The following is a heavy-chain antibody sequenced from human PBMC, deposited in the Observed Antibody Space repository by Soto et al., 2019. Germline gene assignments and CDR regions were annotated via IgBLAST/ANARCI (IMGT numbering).Heavy chain of an antibody. CDR1: GGSISSYY. V-gene: IGHV4-59*01. Sequence: SEALALTFTVSGGSISSYYWSWVRQPPGKGLEGIGDIYYSGGTNYNPSLKSRGTISVDTSKNQFSLKLRSVTAEDTEVYYCARTSDPSRTRGPWFATWGHGPMVPVS. CDR2: IYYSGGT. D-gene: IGHD2-2*01. J-gene: IGHJ5*01. CDR3: ARTSDPSRTRGPWFAT.